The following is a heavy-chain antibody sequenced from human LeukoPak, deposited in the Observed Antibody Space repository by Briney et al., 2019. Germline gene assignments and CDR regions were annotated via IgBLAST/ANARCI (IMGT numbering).Heavy chain of an antibody. CDR1: GRSFSDNY. CDR3: ARRGASWTNWFDP. V-gene: IGHV4-34*01. D-gene: IGHD2-2*01. CDR2: INHSGSS. Sequence: SETLSLTCAVYGRSFSDNYWSWIRQPPGKGLEWIGEINHSGSSNYNPSLKSRVTISVDTSKNQFSLKLSSVTAADTAVYYCARRGASWTNWFDPWGQGTLVTVSS. J-gene: IGHJ5*02.